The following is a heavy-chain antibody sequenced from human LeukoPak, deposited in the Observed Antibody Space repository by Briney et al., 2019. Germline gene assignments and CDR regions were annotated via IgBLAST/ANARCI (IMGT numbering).Heavy chain of an antibody. CDR2: INHGGHT. CDR1: GGSLSGYY. CDR3: VRGLYSRDAGH. V-gene: IGHV4-34*01. J-gene: IGHJ4*02. Sequence: SETLSLTCDVYGGSLSGYYWSWIRQPPGKRLEWIGEINHGGHTNYNPSLKSRVAMSVDTSKNQFSLNLGSVTAADTAVYYCVRGLYSRDAGHWGQGTLVTVSS. D-gene: IGHD4-11*01.